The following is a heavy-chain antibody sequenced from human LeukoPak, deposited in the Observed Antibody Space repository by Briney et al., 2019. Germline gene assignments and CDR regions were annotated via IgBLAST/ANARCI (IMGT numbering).Heavy chain of an antibody. J-gene: IGHJ4*02. Sequence: GSSVKVSCKASGGTFSSYAISWVRQAPGQGLEWMGRIIPIFGTANYAQKFQGRVTITTDESTSTAYMELSSLRSEDTAVYYCAREPNGSGSQPVDYWGQGTLVTVSS. D-gene: IGHD3-10*01. V-gene: IGHV1-69*05. CDR1: GGTFSSYA. CDR3: AREPNGSGSQPVDY. CDR2: IIPIFGTA.